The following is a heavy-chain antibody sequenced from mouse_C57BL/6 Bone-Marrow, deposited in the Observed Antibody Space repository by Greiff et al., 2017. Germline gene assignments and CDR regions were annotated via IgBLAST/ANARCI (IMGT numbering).Heavy chain of an antibody. D-gene: IGHD2-2*01. CDR2: ISDGGSYT. J-gene: IGHJ2*01. CDR1: GFTFSSYA. V-gene: IGHV5-4*01. Sequence: EVKLVESGGGLVKPGGSLKLSCAASGFTFSSYAMSWVRQTPEKRLEWVATISDGGSYTYYPDNVKGRFTISRDNAKNNLYLQMSHLKSEDTAMYYCARDRLRRCFYYFDYWGQGTTLTVSS. CDR3: ARDRLRRCFYYFDY.